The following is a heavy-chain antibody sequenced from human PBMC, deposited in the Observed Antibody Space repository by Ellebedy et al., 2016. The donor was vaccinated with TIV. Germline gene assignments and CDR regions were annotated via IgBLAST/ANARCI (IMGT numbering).Heavy chain of an antibody. D-gene: IGHD3-10*01. CDR2: ISTFMIDKGRT. Sequence: MPSETLSLTCSVSGHSITNYWWTWIRQSPGKGLEWIGYISTFMIDKGRTNYNPSLESRVTISVDTSKNHLSLKMNSVTAADTATYYCARLCPPYGPGQNWFDFWGLGTLVTVSS. V-gene: IGHV4-59*01. CDR3: ARLCPPYGPGQNWFDF. J-gene: IGHJ5*01. CDR1: GHSITNYW.